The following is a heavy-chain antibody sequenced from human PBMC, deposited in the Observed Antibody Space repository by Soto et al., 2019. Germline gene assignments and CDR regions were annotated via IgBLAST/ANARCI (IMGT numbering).Heavy chain of an antibody. Sequence: QLQLQESGSGLVKPSQTLSLTCAVSGGSISSGGYSWSWIRQPPGKGLEWIGYIYHSGSTYYNPSLKSRVTISVDRSKNQFSLKLSSVTAADTAVYYCARGGGGSGSYYYYGMDVWGKGTTVTVSS. V-gene: IGHV4-30-2*01. J-gene: IGHJ6*04. CDR1: GGSISSGGYS. D-gene: IGHD3-10*01. CDR3: ARGGGGSGSYYYYGMDV. CDR2: IYHSGST.